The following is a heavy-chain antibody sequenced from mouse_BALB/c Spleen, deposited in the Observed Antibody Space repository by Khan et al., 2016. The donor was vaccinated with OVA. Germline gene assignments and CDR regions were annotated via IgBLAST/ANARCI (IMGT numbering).Heavy chain of an antibody. D-gene: IGHD1-1*01. Sequence: EVELVESGPELVKPGASVKISCKTSGYTFTEYTMHWVRQSHGKSLEWIGGINPNNGDTTYNQQFKGKTTLTVDKSSSTAYMELRSLTSDDSAVFYCARWYFGSTWFAYWGQGTLFTVSA. CDR1: GYTFTEYT. CDR2: INPNNGDT. CDR3: ARWYFGSTWFAY. J-gene: IGHJ3*01. V-gene: IGHV1-18*01.